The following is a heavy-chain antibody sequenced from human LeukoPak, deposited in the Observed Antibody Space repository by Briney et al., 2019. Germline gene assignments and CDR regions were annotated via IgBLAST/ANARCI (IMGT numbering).Heavy chain of an antibody. CDR1: GYTFTSYY. Sequence: RASVKVSCKASGYTFTSYYMHWVRQAPGQGLEWMGIINPSGGSTSYAQKFQGRVIMTRDTSTSTVYMGLSSLRSEDTAVYYCARWGGVGMDVWGQGTTLIVSS. CDR2: INPSGGST. J-gene: IGHJ6*02. D-gene: IGHD2-8*01. V-gene: IGHV1-46*01. CDR3: ARWGGVGMDV.